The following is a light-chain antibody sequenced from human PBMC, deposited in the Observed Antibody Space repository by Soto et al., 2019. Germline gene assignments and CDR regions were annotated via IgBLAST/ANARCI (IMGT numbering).Light chain of an antibody. J-gene: IGLJ1*01. CDR2: EAS. CDR1: STDFVSYNR. Sequence: QSVLTQPPSVSGSPGQSVTISCTGTSTDFVSYNRVSWYQQPPGTAPKLIIYEASNRPSGVPDRFSGSKSGNTASLIISGLQAADEADYYCSLYTSENTYVFGTGTKVTVL. V-gene: IGLV2-18*01. CDR3: SLYTSENTYV.